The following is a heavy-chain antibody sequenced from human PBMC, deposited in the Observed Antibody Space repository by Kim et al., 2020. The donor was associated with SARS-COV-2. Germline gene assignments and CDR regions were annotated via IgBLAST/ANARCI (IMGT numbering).Heavy chain of an antibody. J-gene: IGHJ4*02. CDR3: ARVWTYTYYDILTGYSSDYFHD. CDR2: INPSGGGT. CDR1: GYTLTNYY. V-gene: IGHV1-46*01. Sequence: ASVKVSCKASGYTLTNYYMHWVRQAPGQGLEWMGIINPSGGGTSYAQKFQGRVTMTRETSTSTVYMQLSSLTSEDTAVYYCARVWTYTYYDILTGYSSDYFHDGGQETLVTVTS. D-gene: IGHD3-9*01.